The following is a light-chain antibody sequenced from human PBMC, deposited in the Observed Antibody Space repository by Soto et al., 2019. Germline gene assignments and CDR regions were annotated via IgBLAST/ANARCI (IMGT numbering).Light chain of an antibody. CDR1: QSVSSL. CDR3: QQYNEWPIT. J-gene: IGKJ5*01. Sequence: EVVMTQSPATLSLSPGERATLSCRASQSVSSLLAWYHQKPGQAPRLLIYRASTRATGISGRFSGSGSGTEFTLTITSLQSEDFAVYYCQQYNEWPITFGQGTRLEIK. CDR2: RAS. V-gene: IGKV3-15*01.